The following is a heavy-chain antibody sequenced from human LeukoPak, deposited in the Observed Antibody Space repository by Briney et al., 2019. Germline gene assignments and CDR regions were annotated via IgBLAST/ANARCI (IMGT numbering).Heavy chain of an antibody. V-gene: IGHV3-30-3*01. CDR1: GFTFSSFG. CDR3: ARAFIVGTTSGFGY. Sequence: PGGSLRLSCAASGFTFSSFGMYWVRQPPGKGLEWVAAVSDDGSKEYHADSVKGRFTISRDNSKNTLYLQMNSLRAEDAAVYYCARAFIVGTTSGFGYWGQGTLVTVSS. CDR2: VSDDGSKE. D-gene: IGHD1-26*01. J-gene: IGHJ4*02.